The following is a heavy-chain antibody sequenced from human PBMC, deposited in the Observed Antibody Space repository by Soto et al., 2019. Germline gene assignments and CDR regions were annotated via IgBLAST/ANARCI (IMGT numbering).Heavy chain of an antibody. Sequence: QVQLVQSGAEVKKPGSSLRVSCKASGDTFNFYTINWVRQAPGLGLEWLGRIIPYLSVSNYAQKFQGRVTITADKSTSTAYMEVRSLRSEDTAMYYCATSFGSGYLAFDYWGQGALVTVSS. D-gene: IGHD3-10*01. CDR3: ATSFGSGYLAFDY. V-gene: IGHV1-69*02. CDR1: GDTFNFYT. J-gene: IGHJ4*02. CDR2: IIPYLSVS.